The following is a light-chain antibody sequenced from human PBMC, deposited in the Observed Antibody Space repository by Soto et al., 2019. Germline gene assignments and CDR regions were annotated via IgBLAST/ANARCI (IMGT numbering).Light chain of an antibody. J-gene: IGKJ4*01. Sequence: EIVVTQSPATVSVSPGERATLSCRASQSVNNYLAWYQQKPGQAPRLLVYGIFSRATGVPARFSGSGSGTEFTLTISSLLSEDSAVYYCQQHNKWPLTFGGGTRVEIK. V-gene: IGKV3-15*01. CDR3: QQHNKWPLT. CDR2: GIF. CDR1: QSVNNY.